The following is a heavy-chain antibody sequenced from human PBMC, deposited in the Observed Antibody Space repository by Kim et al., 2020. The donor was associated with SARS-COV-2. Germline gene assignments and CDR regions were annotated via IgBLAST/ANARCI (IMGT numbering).Heavy chain of an antibody. CDR2: ISRGRSYI. CDR1: GFSFSSYT. V-gene: IGHV3-21*01. D-gene: IGHD2-21*02. J-gene: IGHJ4*02. CDR3: ARGGGYCGGDCYGIDY. Sequence: GGSLRLSCAASGFSFSSYTMIWVRQAPGKGLGGLSSISRGRSYIYYADSVKGRLTISRDNTKNSLFLQMNSLRAEDTAVYYCARGGGYCGGDCYGIDYWGQGTLVTVSS.